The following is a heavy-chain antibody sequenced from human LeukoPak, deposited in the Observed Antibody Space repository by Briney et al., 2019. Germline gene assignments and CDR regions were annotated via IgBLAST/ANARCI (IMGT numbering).Heavy chain of an antibody. D-gene: IGHD2-15*01. Sequence: SETLSLTCTVSGGSISSYYWSWIRQPPGKGLEWIGYIYYSGSTNYNPSLKSRVTISVDTSKNQFSLKLSSVTAADTAVYYRARHGYCSGGSCYPTDYYCGMDVWGQGTTVTVSS. J-gene: IGHJ6*02. CDR2: IYYSGST. CDR3: ARHGYCSGGSCYPTDYYCGMDV. CDR1: GGSISSYY. V-gene: IGHV4-59*08.